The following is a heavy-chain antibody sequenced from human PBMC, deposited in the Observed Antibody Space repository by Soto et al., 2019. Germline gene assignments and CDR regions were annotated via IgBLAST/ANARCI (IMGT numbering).Heavy chain of an antibody. CDR1: GFTFSSYW. CDR2: IKQDGSEK. D-gene: IGHD3-10*01. J-gene: IGHJ4*02. Sequence: GGSLRLSCAASGFTFSSYWMSWVRQAPGKGLEWVANIKQDGSEKYYVDSVKGRFTISRDNAKNSLYLQMNSLRGEDTAVYYCARDETYYYSSGPVGGQGTLVTVSS. V-gene: IGHV3-7*01. CDR3: ARDETYYYSSGPV.